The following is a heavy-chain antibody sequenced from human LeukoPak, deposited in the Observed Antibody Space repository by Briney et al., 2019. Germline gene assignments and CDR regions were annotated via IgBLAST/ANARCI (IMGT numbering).Heavy chain of an antibody. CDR2: IYTSGIT. CDR3: AREDAGGTYSFDY. D-gene: IGHD1-26*01. Sequence: LGGSLRLSCAVSGFTVSSNFMSWVRQAPGKGPEWVSVIYTSGITYYADSVRGRFTISRDNSKNTLYLQMDSLTAEDTAVYYCAREDAGGTYSFDYWGQGTLVTVSS. CDR1: GFTVSSNF. V-gene: IGHV3-66*01. J-gene: IGHJ4*02.